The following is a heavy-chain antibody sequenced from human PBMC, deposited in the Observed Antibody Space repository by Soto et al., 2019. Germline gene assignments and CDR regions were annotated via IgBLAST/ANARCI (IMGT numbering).Heavy chain of an antibody. CDR1: GGSISSYY. CDR3: SRERGPDYYDSSGYPNWFDP. Sequence: SETLSLTCTVSGGSISSYYWSWIRQPPGKGLVWIGFIYYSGSTNYNPSLKSRVTISVDTSKNQFSLKLSSVTAADTAVYYCSRERGPDYYDSSGYPNWFDPWGQGTLVT. J-gene: IGHJ5*02. V-gene: IGHV4-59*01. D-gene: IGHD3-22*01. CDR2: IYYSGST.